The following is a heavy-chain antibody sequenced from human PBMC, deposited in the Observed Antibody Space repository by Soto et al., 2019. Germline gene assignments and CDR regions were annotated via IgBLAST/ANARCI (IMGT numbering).Heavy chain of an antibody. Sequence: LRLSCAASGFSFDDYTMHWVRQGPGKGLEWVSLITWDGGSTYYADSVKGRFTISRDNSKNSLYLQMNSLRTEDTALYYCAKDINSSGWYSLDYWGQGTLVTVSS. J-gene: IGHJ4*02. V-gene: IGHV3-43*01. CDR3: AKDINSSGWYSLDY. CDR1: GFSFDDYT. CDR2: ITWDGGST. D-gene: IGHD6-19*01.